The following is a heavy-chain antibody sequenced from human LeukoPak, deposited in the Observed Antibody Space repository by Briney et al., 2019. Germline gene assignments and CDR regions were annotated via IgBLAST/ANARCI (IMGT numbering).Heavy chain of an antibody. Sequence: ASVKVSCKASGYTFTDYYMHWVRRAPGQGLEWMGWINPNSGGTNYAQNFQGRVTMTRDTSISTAYMELSRLRSDDTAVYYCARSRQQFDYWGQGTLVTVSS. V-gene: IGHV1-2*02. CDR1: GYTFTDYY. CDR2: INPNSGGT. CDR3: ARSRQQFDY. D-gene: IGHD1/OR15-1a*01. J-gene: IGHJ4*02.